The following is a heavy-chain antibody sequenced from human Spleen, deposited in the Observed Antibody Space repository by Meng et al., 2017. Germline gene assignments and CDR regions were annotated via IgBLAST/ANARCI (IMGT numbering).Heavy chain of an antibody. J-gene: IGHJ5*02. CDR2: IYHTGST. Sequence: QLQLQESGPGLVKPSATLSLTCTVSGGSISTNNYYWGWIRLPPGKGLEYIGSIYHTGSTYYNPSLKSRVTISVDTSKNHFSLNLNSVTAADTAVYYCVRHAGGTSKFGPWGQGTLVTVSS. V-gene: IGHV4-39*01. D-gene: IGHD4-23*01. CDR1: GGSISTNNYY. CDR3: VRHAGGTSKFGP.